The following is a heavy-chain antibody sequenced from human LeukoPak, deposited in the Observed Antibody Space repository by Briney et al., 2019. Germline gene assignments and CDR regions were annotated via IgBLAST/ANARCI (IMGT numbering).Heavy chain of an antibody. D-gene: IGHD3-22*01. J-gene: IGHJ3*02. Sequence: GGSLRLSCAASGFTFSGYWMSWVRQAPGKGLEWVANIKQDGSEKYYVDSVKGRFTISRDNSQNTLYLQMDSLRAEDTAVYYCARLYDSSGYGAFDIWGQGTTVTVSS. CDR3: ARLYDSSGYGAFDI. V-gene: IGHV3-7*01. CDR2: IKQDGSEK. CDR1: GFTFSGYW.